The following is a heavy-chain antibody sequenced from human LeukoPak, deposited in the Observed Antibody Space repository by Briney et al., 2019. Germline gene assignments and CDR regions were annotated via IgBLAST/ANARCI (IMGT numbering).Heavy chain of an antibody. V-gene: IGHV1-69*04. J-gene: IGHJ4*02. Sequence: SVKVSCKASGGTFSSYAISWVRQAPGQGLEWMGRIIPILGIANYAQKFQGRVTITADKSTSTAYMELSSLRSEDTAVYYCARANRDIAMGRYFDYWGQGTLVTVSS. CDR1: GGTFSSYA. CDR2: IIPILGIA. CDR3: ARANRDIAMGRYFDY. D-gene: IGHD5-18*01.